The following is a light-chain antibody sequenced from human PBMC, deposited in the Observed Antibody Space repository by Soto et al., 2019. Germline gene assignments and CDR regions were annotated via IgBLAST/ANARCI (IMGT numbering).Light chain of an antibody. CDR3: SSYTYTSTPWM. CDR2: DVT. J-gene: IGLJ3*02. CDR1: SSDVGRYDY. Sequence: QSALTQPRSVSGSPGQSVTISCTATSSDVGRYDYFSWYQQHPGKAPKLIIYDVTRRPSGVPNRFSGSKSGDTASLTISGLQAEDEADYHCSSYTYTSTPWMFAGGSKLTVL. V-gene: IGLV2-11*01.